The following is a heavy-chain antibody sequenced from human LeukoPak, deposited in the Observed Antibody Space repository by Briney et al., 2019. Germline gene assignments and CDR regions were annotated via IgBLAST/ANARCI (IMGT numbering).Heavy chain of an antibody. CDR1: GFTFSSYA. CDR2: ISGSGGST. Sequence: GGSLRLSCAASGFTFSSYAMSWVRQAPGKGLEWVSAISGSGGSTYYADSVKGRFTISRDNSKNTLYLQMNSLRAEDTAVYYCAKDLQSGYASYYFDYWGQGTLVTVSS. J-gene: IGHJ4*02. V-gene: IGHV3-23*01. CDR3: AKDLQSGYASYYFDY. D-gene: IGHD5-12*01.